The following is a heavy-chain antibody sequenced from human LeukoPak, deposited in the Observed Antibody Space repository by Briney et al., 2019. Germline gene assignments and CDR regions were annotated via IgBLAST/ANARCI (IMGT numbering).Heavy chain of an antibody. J-gene: IGHJ4*02. CDR1: GFTFSSYA. Sequence: PGGSLRLPCAASGFTFSSYAMSWVRQAPGKGLEWVSAISGSGGSTYYADSVKGRFTISRDNSKNTLYLQMNSLRAEDTAVYYCAKGGGWSPAVLFDYWGQGTLVTVSS. CDR3: AKGGGWSPAVLFDY. CDR2: ISGSGGST. D-gene: IGHD6-19*01. V-gene: IGHV3-23*01.